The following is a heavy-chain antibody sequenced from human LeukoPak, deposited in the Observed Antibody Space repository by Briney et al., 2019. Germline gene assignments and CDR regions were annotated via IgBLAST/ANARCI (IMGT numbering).Heavy chain of an antibody. CDR1: GGSISNYY. V-gene: IGHV4-4*07. D-gene: IGHD5-18*01. CDR2: INTSGST. Sequence: SETPSLTCTVSGGSISNYYWSWIRQSAGKGLEWIGRINTSGSTNYNPSLESRVTMSVDTSKNQFSLKLNSVTAADTAVYFCARSRGTALVTRFDYWGQGTLVTVSS. CDR3: ARSRGTALVTRFDY. J-gene: IGHJ4*02.